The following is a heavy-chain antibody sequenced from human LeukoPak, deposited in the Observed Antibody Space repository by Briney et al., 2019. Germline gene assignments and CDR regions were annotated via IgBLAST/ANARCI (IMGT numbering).Heavy chain of an antibody. CDR3: AAPGVPAATYYFDY. Sequence: GGSLRLSCAASGFSLSGYWMTWVRQAPGKGLEWVANINRDGSQKNHVDSVQGRFTISRDNAKNSPYLQMNSLRAEDTAVYYCAAPGVPAATYYFDYWGQGTLVTVSS. J-gene: IGHJ4*02. D-gene: IGHD2-2*01. CDR1: GFSLSGYW. V-gene: IGHV3-7*01. CDR2: INRDGSQK.